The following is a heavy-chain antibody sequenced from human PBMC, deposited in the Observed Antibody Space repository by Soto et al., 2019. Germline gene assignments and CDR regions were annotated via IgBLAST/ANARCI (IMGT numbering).Heavy chain of an antibody. CDR3: ARAKWHDGSGRVREFDY. Sequence: ASVKVSCKASGYTFTGYAMHWVRQAPGQRLEWMGWINAGNGNTKYSQKFQGRFTITRDTSASTAYMELSSLRSEDTAVYYCARAKWHDGSGRVREFDYWGQGALVTVSS. CDR2: INAGNGNT. V-gene: IGHV1-3*01. CDR1: GYTFTGYA. J-gene: IGHJ4*02. D-gene: IGHD3-10*01.